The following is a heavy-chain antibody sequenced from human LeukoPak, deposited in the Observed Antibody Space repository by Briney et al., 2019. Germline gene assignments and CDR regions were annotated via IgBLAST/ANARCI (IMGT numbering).Heavy chain of an antibody. J-gene: IGHJ6*03. V-gene: IGHV3-21*01. Sequence: GGPLRLSCAASGFTFSSYSMNWVRQAPGKGLEWVSSIGDSGSSIFYADSVKGRFAISRDNAKNSLYLQMNSLRAEDTAVYYCARDVAAIAGGYMDVWGKGTTVTVSS. CDR1: GFTFSSYS. CDR3: ARDVAAIAGGYMDV. D-gene: IGHD2-15*01. CDR2: IGDSGSSI.